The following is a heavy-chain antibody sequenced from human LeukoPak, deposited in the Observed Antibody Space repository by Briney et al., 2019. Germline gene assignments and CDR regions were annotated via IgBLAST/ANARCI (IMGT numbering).Heavy chain of an antibody. CDR2: ISPNSGGT. J-gene: IGHJ5*02. V-gene: IGHV1-2*02. D-gene: IGHD6-19*01. CDR3: ARWAVAGSVYWFDP. Sequence: ASVKVSCKASGYTFIGYYLHWVRQAPGQGLEWMGWISPNSGGTNYAQKFQGRVTMTRDTSISTAYMELTRLRSDDTAVYYCARWAVAGSVYWFDPWGQGTPVTVSS. CDR1: GYTFIGYY.